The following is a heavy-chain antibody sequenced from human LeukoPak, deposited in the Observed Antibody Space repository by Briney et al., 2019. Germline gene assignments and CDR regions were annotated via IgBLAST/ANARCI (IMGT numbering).Heavy chain of an antibody. Sequence: GGSLRLSCAASGFTFSSYAMHWVRQAPGKGLEWVAVISYDGSNKYYADSVKGRFTISRDNSKNTLYLQMNSLRAEDTAVYYCARDPSALAGFFDSWGQGTLVTASS. CDR3: ARDPSALAGFFDS. CDR1: GFTFSSYA. V-gene: IGHV3-30*04. J-gene: IGHJ4*02. D-gene: IGHD6-19*01. CDR2: ISYDGSNK.